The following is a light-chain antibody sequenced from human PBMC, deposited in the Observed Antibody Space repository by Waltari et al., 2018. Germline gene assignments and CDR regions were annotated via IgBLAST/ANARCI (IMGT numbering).Light chain of an antibody. CDR2: WAV. CDR3: QQYYRLRT. Sequence: DIVMTQSTDSLAVSLGERATINCKSGQSILYNSNDKNYLSWYQQKTALAPKLLIYWAVSRSAGLPDRLSASGAGRGLSLTISSLQAEAVAVYHWQQYYRLRTVGQGPMVEVE. V-gene: IGKV4-1*01. CDR1: QSILYNSNDKNY. J-gene: IGKJ1*01.